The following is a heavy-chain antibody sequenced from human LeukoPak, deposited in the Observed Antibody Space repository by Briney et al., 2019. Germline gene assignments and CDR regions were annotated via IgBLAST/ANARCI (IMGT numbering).Heavy chain of an antibody. V-gene: IGHV1-18*01. CDR3: ARDGLWFGELSSHAFDI. CDR1: GYTFTSYG. D-gene: IGHD3-10*01. Sequence: ASVKVSCKASGYTFTSYGISWVRQAPGQGLEWMGWISAYNGNTNYAQKLQGRVTMTTDTSTSTAYMELRSLRSDDTAVYYCARDGLWFGELSSHAFDIWGQGTMVTVSS. CDR2: ISAYNGNT. J-gene: IGHJ3*02.